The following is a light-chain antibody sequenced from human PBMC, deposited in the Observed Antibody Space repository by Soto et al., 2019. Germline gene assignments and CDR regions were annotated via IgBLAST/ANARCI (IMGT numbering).Light chain of an antibody. J-gene: IGKJ5*01. CDR1: QTISSN. CDR2: GAS. V-gene: IGKV3-15*01. CDR3: QQYNNWPFS. Sequence: EIVMTQSPATLSVSAGERATLSCRASQTISSNLAWYQQKPGQAPRLLMNGASTRATGIPDRFSGSGSGTELNLTISGLQSEDFALYFCQQYNNWPFSFGPGTRLEIK.